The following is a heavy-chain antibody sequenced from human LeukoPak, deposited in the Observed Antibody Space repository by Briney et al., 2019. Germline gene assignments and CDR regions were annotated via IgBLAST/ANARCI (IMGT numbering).Heavy chain of an antibody. CDR1: GFTFSSYA. CDR3: ARAIGDFWSGYFSRHYYYGMDV. V-gene: IGHV3-30-3*01. J-gene: IGHJ6*02. CDR2: ISYDGSNK. Sequence: PGGSLRLSCAASGFTFSSYAMHWVRQAPGKGLEWVAVISYDGSNKYYADSVKGRFTISRDNSKNTLYLQMNSLRADDTAVYYCARAIGDFWSGYFSRHYYYGMDVWGQGTTVTVSS. D-gene: IGHD3-3*01.